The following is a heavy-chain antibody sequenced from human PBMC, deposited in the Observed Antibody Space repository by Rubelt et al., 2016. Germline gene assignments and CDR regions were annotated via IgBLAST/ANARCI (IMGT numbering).Heavy chain of an antibody. V-gene: IGHV4-38-2*02. D-gene: IGHD2-15*01. CDR2: IYYSGST. CDR3: ATPMYCSGGRCYLGFDY. CDR1: GFSISSGYF. Sequence: QVQLQESGPGLVKSSETLSLTCTVSGFSISSGYFWGWIRQPPGKGLEWIGSIYYSGSTYYNPSLKSRVTISVDTSKKQFPLKLRSVTAADTAVYYCATPMYCSGGRCYLGFDYWGQGTLVTVSS. J-gene: IGHJ4*02.